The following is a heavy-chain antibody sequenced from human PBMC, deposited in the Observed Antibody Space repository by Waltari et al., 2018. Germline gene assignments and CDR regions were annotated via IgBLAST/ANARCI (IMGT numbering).Heavy chain of an antibody. CDR1: GYTFTSYA. V-gene: IGHV1-3*01. J-gene: IGHJ3*02. CDR3: ARVEGAAGLDI. Sequence: QVQLVQSGAEVKKHGASVKVSCKASGYTFTSYAMHWVRQAPGQRLEWMGWINAGKCNTKYSQKFQGRVTITRDTSSSTAYMELSSLRSEDTAVYYCARVEGAAGLDIWGQGTMVTVSS. D-gene: IGHD2-15*01. CDR2: INAGKCNT.